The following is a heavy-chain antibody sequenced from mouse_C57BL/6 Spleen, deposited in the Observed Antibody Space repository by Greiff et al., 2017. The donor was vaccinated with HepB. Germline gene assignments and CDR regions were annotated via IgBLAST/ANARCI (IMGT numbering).Heavy chain of an antibody. CDR2: INPSSGYT. V-gene: IGHV1-4*01. CDR3: ARSAQALFDY. CDR1: GYTFTSYT. J-gene: IGHJ2*01. D-gene: IGHD3-2*02. Sequence: QVQLQQSGAELARPGASVKMSCKASGYTFTSYTMHWVNQRPGQGLEWIGYINPSSGYTKYNQKFKDKATLTADKSSSTAYMQLSSLTSEDSAVYYCARSAQALFDYWGQGTTLTVSS.